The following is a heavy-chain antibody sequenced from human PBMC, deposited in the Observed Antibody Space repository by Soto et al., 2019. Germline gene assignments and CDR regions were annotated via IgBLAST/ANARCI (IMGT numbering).Heavy chain of an antibody. CDR2: MNPNSGNT. Sequence: GASVKVSCKAYAYTFTSYDITWVRQATGQGLEWMGWMNPNSGNTGYAQKFQGRVTMTRNTSISTAYMELSSLRSEDTAVYYCARVDYGDYRVGDAFDIWGQGTMVTVSS. D-gene: IGHD4-17*01. V-gene: IGHV1-8*01. J-gene: IGHJ3*02. CDR1: AYTFTSYD. CDR3: ARVDYGDYRVGDAFDI.